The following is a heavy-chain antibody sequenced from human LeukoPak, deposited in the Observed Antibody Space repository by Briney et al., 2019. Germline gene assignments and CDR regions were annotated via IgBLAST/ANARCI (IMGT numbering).Heavy chain of an antibody. CDR3: ARGSGPYYFDY. Sequence: SETLSLTCTVSGGSMRSYYCSWIRQPPGKELEWIGYINTSGNTNYNPSLKSRVTISVDTSKSQFSLKLSSVTAADTAVYYCARGSGPYYFDYWGQGTLVTVSS. V-gene: IGHV4-4*09. D-gene: IGHD6-19*01. CDR1: GGSMRSYY. CDR2: INTSGNT. J-gene: IGHJ4*02.